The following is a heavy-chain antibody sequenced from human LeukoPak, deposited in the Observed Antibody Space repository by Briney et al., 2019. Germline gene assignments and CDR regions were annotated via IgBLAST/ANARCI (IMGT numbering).Heavy chain of an antibody. Sequence: DPQTLTCTVCGRPICRYYGRCLRHPTGKALVWIGYIYYSGSTNYNPSLKSRVTISVDTSKNQFYLKLRSVTAADTAVYYCARMAVVPAEKPPHFDYWGQGTLVTVSS. J-gene: IGHJ4*02. CDR1: GRPICRYY. V-gene: IGHV4-59*08. D-gene: IGHD2-2*01. CDR2: IYYSGST. CDR3: ARMAVVPAEKPPHFDY.